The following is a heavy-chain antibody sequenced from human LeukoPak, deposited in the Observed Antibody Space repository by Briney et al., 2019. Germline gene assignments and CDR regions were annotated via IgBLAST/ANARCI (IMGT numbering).Heavy chain of an antibody. CDR2: INSDGSST. CDR3: ARGLSGYASSLGY. V-gene: IGHV3-74*01. CDR1: GFTFSSSW. D-gene: IGHD6-6*01. Sequence: GGSLRLSCTASGFTFSSSWMHWVRQAPGKGLMWVSRINSDGSSTIYADSVRGRFTISRDNAKNTLYLQMNSLRAEDTAVYYCARGLSGYASSLGYWGQGTLVTVSA. J-gene: IGHJ4*02.